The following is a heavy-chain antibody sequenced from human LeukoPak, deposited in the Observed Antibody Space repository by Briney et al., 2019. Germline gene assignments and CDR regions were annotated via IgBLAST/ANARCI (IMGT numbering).Heavy chain of an antibody. J-gene: IGHJ4*02. CDR2: IYYSGST. Sequence: TLSLTCTVSGGSISSGGYYWSWIRQHPGKGLEWIGYIYYSGSTYYNPSLKSRVTISVDTSKNQFSLKLSSVTAADTAVYYCARFPFGGVIEVGYFDYWGQGTLVTVSS. D-gene: IGHD3-16*02. CDR1: GGSISSGGYY. V-gene: IGHV4-31*03. CDR3: ARFPFGGVIEVGYFDY.